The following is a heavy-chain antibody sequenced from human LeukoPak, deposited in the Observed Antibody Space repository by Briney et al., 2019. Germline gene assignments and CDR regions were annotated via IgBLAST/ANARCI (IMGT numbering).Heavy chain of an antibody. V-gene: IGHV3-23*01. D-gene: IGHD4-17*01. CDR2: ISGSGGST. Sequence: GSLRLSCAASGFPFSSYAMSWVRQAPGKGLEWVSAISGSGGSTFYVDPVKGRFTISRDNSKNTLYLQMNSLRAEDTAIYYCARDDYGETFDYWGQGTLVTVSS. CDR1: GFPFSSYA. J-gene: IGHJ4*02. CDR3: ARDDYGETFDY.